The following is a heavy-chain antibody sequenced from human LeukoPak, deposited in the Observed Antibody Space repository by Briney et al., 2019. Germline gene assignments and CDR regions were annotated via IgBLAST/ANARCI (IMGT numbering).Heavy chain of an antibody. Sequence: PGGSLRLSCAASGFTFSSYAMSWVRQAPGKGLEWVSTISRSGDFIYYADSVEGRFTISRDNSKNTLYLQMNSLRAEDTALYYCAKAVLVTGFCTSTSCPSDYWGQGTLVTVSS. D-gene: IGHD2-2*01. CDR1: GFTFSSYA. V-gene: IGHV3-23*01. J-gene: IGHJ4*02. CDR2: ISRSGDFI. CDR3: AKAVLVTGFCTSTSCPSDY.